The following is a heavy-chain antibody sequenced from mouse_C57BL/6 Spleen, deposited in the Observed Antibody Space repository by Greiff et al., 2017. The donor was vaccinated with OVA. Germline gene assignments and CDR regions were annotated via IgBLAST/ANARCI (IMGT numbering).Heavy chain of an antibody. CDR2: INPSSGYT. Sequence: QVQLQQSGAELARPGASVKMSCKASGYTFTSYTMHWVKQRPGQGLEWIGYINPSSGYTKYNQKFKDKATLTADKSSSTAYMQLSSLTSEDSAVYYVARVRTGRSYGYYDVWGTGTTVTVSS. J-gene: IGHJ1*03. CDR3: ARVRTGRSYGYYDV. D-gene: IGHD1-1*01. CDR1: GYTFTSYT. V-gene: IGHV1-4*01.